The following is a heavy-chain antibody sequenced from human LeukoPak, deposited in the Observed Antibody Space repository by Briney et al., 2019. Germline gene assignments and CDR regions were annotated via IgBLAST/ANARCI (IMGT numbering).Heavy chain of an antibody. CDR1: GFTFSSYA. V-gene: IGHV3-23*01. CDR3: AKDLSPYNWNEIGEY. Sequence: GGSLRLSCAASGFTFSSYAVSWVRQAPGKGLEWVSAISGSGGSTYYADSVKGRFTISRDNSKNTLYLQMNSLRAEDTAVYYCAKDLSPYNWNEIGEYWGQGTLVTVSS. J-gene: IGHJ4*02. CDR2: ISGSGGST. D-gene: IGHD1-1*01.